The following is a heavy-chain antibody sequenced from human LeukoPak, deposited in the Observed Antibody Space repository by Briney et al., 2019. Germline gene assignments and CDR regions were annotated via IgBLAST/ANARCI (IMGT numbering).Heavy chain of an antibody. Sequence: ASVKLSCKVFGYTVSEVSIHWVQQAPGIGLQWMGGFDPEEDGTIYAQKFEDRVTMTEDTSTDTAFMELSGLTPDDTAVYYCASLRRSYTTWYQAFWGQGTLVTVSS. V-gene: IGHV1-24*01. CDR1: GYTVSEVS. CDR2: FDPEEDGT. D-gene: IGHD6-13*01. J-gene: IGHJ4*02. CDR3: ASLRRSYTTWYQAF.